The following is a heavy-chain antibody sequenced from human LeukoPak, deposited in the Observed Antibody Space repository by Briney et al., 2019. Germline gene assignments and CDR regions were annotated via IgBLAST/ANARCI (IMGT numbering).Heavy chain of an antibody. D-gene: IGHD3-10*01. V-gene: IGHV4-34*01. CDR3: ARRKFPGYLDY. Sequence: SETLSLTCAVYGGSFSGYYWSWIRQPPGKGLEWIGQINHSGSTNYSPSLKSRVTISVDTSKNQFSLKLSSMTAADTAVYYCARRKFPGYLDYWGQGTLVTVSS. CDR1: GGSFSGYY. J-gene: IGHJ4*02. CDR2: INHSGST.